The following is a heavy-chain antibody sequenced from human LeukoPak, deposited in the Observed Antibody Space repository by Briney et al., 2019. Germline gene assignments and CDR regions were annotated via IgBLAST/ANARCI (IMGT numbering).Heavy chain of an antibody. CDR1: GDSISSHY. J-gene: IGHJ3*02. CDR3: ARDPTTVTKGLDI. D-gene: IGHD4-17*01. V-gene: IGHV4-59*11. CDR2: ISYIGST. Sequence: PSETLSLTCTVSGDSISSHYWSWIRQPPGKGLEWIGYISYIGSTNYNPSLKSRVTISVDTSKNQFSLKLSSVTAADVAVYFCARDPTTVTKGLDIWGQGTMVTVSS.